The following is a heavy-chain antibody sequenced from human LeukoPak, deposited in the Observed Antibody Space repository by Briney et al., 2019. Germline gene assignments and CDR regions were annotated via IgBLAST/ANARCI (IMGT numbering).Heavy chain of an antibody. CDR2: VAYSGNT. Sequence: PSETLSLTCTVSGGSITSGEHYCSWIRQRPGKGLEWIGYVAYSGNTNYNPSLKSRVTISVDTSKNQFSLKLSSVTAADTAVYYCATAYSSSWYEFYFDYWGQGTLVTVSS. CDR3: ATAYSSSWYEFYFDY. CDR1: GGSITSGEHY. V-gene: IGHV4-61*08. D-gene: IGHD6-13*01. J-gene: IGHJ4*02.